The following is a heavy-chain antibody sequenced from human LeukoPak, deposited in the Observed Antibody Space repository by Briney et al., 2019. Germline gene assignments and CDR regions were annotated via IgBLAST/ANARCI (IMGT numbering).Heavy chain of an antibody. D-gene: IGHD3-9*01. CDR1: GFTFSDYY. V-gene: IGHV3-30*18. CDR3: AKDGYYDILTGYRPPDY. Sequence: PGGSLRLSCAASGFTFSDYYMSWIRQAPGKGLEWVAVISYDGSNKYYADSVKGRFTISRDNSKNTLYLQMNSLRAEDTAVYYCAKDGYYDILTGYRPPDYWGQGTLVTVSS. CDR2: ISYDGSNK. J-gene: IGHJ4*02.